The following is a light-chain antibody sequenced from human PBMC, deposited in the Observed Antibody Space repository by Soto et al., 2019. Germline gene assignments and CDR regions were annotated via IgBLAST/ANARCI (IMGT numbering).Light chain of an antibody. CDR1: SSNIGAGYG. CDR3: QSYDSSLRGWV. V-gene: IGLV1-40*01. J-gene: IGLJ3*02. CDR2: GNS. Sequence: QSVLAQPPSVSGAPGQRVTISCTGSSSNIGAGYGVHWYQQLPGTAPKLLIYGNSNRPSGVPDRFSGSKSGTSAPLAIPGLQAEDEADYHSQSYDSSLRGWVFGGGTKVTVL.